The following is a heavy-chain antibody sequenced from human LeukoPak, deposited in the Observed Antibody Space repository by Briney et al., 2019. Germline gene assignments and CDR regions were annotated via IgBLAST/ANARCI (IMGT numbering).Heavy chain of an antibody. CDR2: ISSSSSYI. CDR1: GFTFSSYS. Sequence: GGSLRLSCADTGFTFSSYSMNWVRQAPGKGLEWVSSISSSSSYIYYADSVKGRFTISRDNAKNSLYLQMNSLRAEDTAVYYCARVYSSAWYPTYYYYGMDVWGQGTTVTVSS. CDR3: ARVYSSAWYPTYYYYGMDV. V-gene: IGHV3-21*01. J-gene: IGHJ6*02. D-gene: IGHD6-19*01.